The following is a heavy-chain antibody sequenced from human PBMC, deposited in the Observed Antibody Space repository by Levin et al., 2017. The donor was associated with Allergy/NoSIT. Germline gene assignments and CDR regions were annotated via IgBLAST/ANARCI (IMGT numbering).Heavy chain of an antibody. V-gene: IGHV1-2*02. J-gene: IGHJ4*02. Sequence: ASVKVSCKTSGYTFSDYYIYWVRQAPGQGLECLGWIHPNSGDTTYAQRFQGRVIMTRDTSTTTAYMEVTSLTSDDPAMYYCTRVPVAGTGFGFWGQGTPVTVSS. CDR1: GYTFSDYY. CDR2: IHPNSGDT. D-gene: IGHD3-9*01. CDR3: TRVPVAGTGFGF.